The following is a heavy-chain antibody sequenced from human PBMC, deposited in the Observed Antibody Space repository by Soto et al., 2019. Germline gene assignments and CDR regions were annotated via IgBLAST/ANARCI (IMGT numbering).Heavy chain of an antibody. Sequence: QVQLQESGPGLVKPSGTLSLTCAVSGGSISSSNWWSWVRQPPGKGLEWIGEIYHSGSTNYNPSLKSQVTISVDKSKNQFSLKLSSVTAADTAVYYCARSYSSSWYYFDYWGQGTLVTVSS. CDR3: ARSYSSSWYYFDY. D-gene: IGHD6-13*01. CDR2: IYHSGST. J-gene: IGHJ4*02. CDR1: GGSISSSNW. V-gene: IGHV4-4*02.